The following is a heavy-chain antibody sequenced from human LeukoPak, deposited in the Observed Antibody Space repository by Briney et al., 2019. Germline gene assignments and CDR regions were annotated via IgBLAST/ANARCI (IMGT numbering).Heavy chain of an antibody. Sequence: GGSLRLSCAASGFTFRSEWMSWVRQAPGKGLEYVANIKEDGSEKYYVDSVKGRFTISRDNSKNSLYLQMNSLRGEDTAVYYCVRDPGYSSPRGDYWGQGTLVTVSS. CDR1: GFTFRSEW. D-gene: IGHD5-18*01. CDR2: IKEDGSEK. V-gene: IGHV3-7*05. J-gene: IGHJ4*02. CDR3: VRDPGYSSPRGDY.